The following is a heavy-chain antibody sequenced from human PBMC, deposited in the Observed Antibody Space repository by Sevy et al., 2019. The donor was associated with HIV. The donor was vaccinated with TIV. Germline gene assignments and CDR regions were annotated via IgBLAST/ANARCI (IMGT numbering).Heavy chain of an antibody. CDR2: ISSSSNYI. J-gene: IGHJ6*02. CDR1: GFIFSKYS. CDR3: ARVPSTGRFGMDV. Sequence: GGSLRLSCAASGFIFSKYSMNWVRQAPGKGLEWVSTISSSSNYIYYGDSVKGRFIISRDNGKNSLYLQMSSLRAADTALYYCARVPSTGRFGMDVWGQGTTVTVSS. V-gene: IGHV3-21*01. D-gene: IGHD3-10*01.